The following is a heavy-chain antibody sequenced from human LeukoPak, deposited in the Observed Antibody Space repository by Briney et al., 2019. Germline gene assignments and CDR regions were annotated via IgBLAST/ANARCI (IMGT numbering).Heavy chain of an antibody. CDR1: GLTASHSVNNA. Sequence: GGPLRLSCAASGLTASHSVNNAMSWVRHAPGKGLAWVSGITTSGSTYYADSVKGRFTISRENSNNTLYLHMDSLRAEDTAVYYCAKAPVWNYYYGLDVWGQGTTVTVSS. CDR2: ITTSGST. CDR3: AKAPVWNYYYGLDV. D-gene: IGHD1-1*01. V-gene: IGHV3-23*01. J-gene: IGHJ6*02.